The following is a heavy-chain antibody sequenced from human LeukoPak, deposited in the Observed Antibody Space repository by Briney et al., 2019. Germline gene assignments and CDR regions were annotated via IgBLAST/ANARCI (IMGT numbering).Heavy chain of an antibody. Sequence: GGSLRLSCAASGFTFSSYAMHWVRQAPGKGLEWVAVISYDGSNKYYADSVKGRFTISRDNSKNTLYLQMNSLRAEDTAVYYCAREVVVSFFDYWGQGTLVTVSS. J-gene: IGHJ4*02. CDR2: ISYDGSNK. V-gene: IGHV3-30-3*01. CDR3: AREVVVSFFDY. CDR1: GFTFSSYA. D-gene: IGHD3-22*01.